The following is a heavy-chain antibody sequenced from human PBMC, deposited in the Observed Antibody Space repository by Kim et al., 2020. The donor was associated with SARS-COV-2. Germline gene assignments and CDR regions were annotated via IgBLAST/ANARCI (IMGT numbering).Heavy chain of an antibody. CDR1: GFTFTAYA. CDR3: AKDIAAAMNHYYYGMEV. Sequence: GGSLRLSCAASGFTFTAYAMTWVRQAPGKGLEWVCAITGSGGTTYYADSVKGRFTISRDNIKNTLYLQMNSLRAEDTATYYCAKDIAAAMNHYYYGMEVWGQGTTVTVSS. V-gene: IGHV3-23*01. J-gene: IGHJ6*02. CDR2: ITGSGGTT. D-gene: IGHD2-2*01.